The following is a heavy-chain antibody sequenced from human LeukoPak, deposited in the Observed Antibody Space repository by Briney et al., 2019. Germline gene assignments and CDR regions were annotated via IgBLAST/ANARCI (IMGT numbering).Heavy chain of an antibody. CDR1: GFTFSSYG. D-gene: IGHD6-13*01. CDR2: ISYDGSNK. J-gene: IGHJ4*02. Sequence: GGSLRLSCAASGFTFSSYGMHWVRQAPGKGLEWVAVISYDGSNKYYADSVKGRFTISRDNSKNTLYLQMNSLRAEDTAVCYCAKDFYRDIAAAGTSWGQGTLVTVSS. V-gene: IGHV3-30*18. CDR3: AKDFYRDIAAAGTS.